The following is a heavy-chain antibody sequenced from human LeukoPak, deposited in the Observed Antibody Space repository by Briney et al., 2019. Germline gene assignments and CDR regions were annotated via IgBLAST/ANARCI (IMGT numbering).Heavy chain of an antibody. D-gene: IGHD3-22*01. Sequence: GESLRISCQTSGYNFTTYWINWVRQMPGKGLEWMGRIDPSDSYTNFSPSFQGHVSISADKSISTAYLQWSSLKASDTAMYYCARGPDSSGYYYNYWGQGTLVTVSS. CDR2: IDPSDSYT. CDR3: ARGPDSSGYYYNY. J-gene: IGHJ4*02. CDR1: GYNFTTYW. V-gene: IGHV5-10-1*01.